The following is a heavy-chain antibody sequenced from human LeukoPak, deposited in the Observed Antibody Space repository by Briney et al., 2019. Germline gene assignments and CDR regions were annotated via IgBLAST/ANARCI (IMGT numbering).Heavy chain of an antibody. V-gene: IGHV4-59*01. Sequence: RSSETLSLTCTVSGDSIISYYWSWIRQPPGKGLEWIGYVYYTGTTSYDPSLKSRVTISVDTSKNQFSLKLTSVTAADTAVYYCARGSSGWYQNYWGQGTLVTVSS. CDR3: ARGSSGWYQNY. CDR2: VYYTGTT. D-gene: IGHD6-19*01. CDR1: GDSIISYY. J-gene: IGHJ4*02.